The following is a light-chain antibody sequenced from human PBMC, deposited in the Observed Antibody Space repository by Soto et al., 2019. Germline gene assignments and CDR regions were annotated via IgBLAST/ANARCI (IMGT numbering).Light chain of an antibody. V-gene: IGKV3-20*01. CDR3: QQYGSSRP. CDR2: GAS. Sequence: EIVLTQSPGTLYWSAGERATLSCRASQSVSSSYLVWYQQKPGQAPRLLIYGASSRATGIPDRFSGSGSGTDFTLTISRLEPEDFAVYYCQQYGSSRPFGQGTKVEIK. CDR1: QSVSSSY. J-gene: IGKJ1*01.